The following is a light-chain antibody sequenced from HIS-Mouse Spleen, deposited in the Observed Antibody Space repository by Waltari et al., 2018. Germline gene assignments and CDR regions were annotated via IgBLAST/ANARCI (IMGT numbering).Light chain of an antibody. V-gene: IGKV2-30*01. Sequence: DVVMTQSPLSLPVTLGQPASISCRSSQSLVYSDGNTYLHWFQQRPGPSPKPLIYKVSNRDSGVPDRFSGSGSGTDFTLKISRVEAEDVGVYYCMQGTHWPPVTFGQGTKVEIK. CDR1: QSLVYSDGNTY. CDR3: MQGTHWPPVT. J-gene: IGKJ1*01. CDR2: KVS.